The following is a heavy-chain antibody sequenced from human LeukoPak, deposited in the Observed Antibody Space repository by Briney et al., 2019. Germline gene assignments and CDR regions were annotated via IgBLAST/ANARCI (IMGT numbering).Heavy chain of an antibody. Sequence: GGSLRLSCAASRFTFSSYSMNWVRQAPGKGLEWVSYISSSSSTIYYADSVKGRFTIFRDNAKNSLYLQMNSLRVEDTAVYYCASPTGFLNVWGKGTTVTVSS. CDR3: ASPTGFLNV. CDR2: ISSSSSTI. J-gene: IGHJ6*04. CDR1: RFTFSSYS. D-gene: IGHD4-11*01. V-gene: IGHV3-48*01.